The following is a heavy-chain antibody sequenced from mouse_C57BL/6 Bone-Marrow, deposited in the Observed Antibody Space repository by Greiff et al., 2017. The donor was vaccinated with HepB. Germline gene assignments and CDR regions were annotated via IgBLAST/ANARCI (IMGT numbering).Heavy chain of an antibody. CDR2: IWRGGST. V-gene: IGHV2-5*01. Sequence: VQLQQSGPGLVQPSQSLSTTCTVSGFSLTSYGVHWVRQSPGKGLEWLGVIWRGGSTDYNAAFMSRLSITKDNSKSQVFFKMNSLQADDTAIYYCAKNRRQLRLGYFDYWGQGTTLTVSS. CDR3: AKNRRQLRLGYFDY. D-gene: IGHD3-2*02. J-gene: IGHJ2*01. CDR1: GFSLTSYG.